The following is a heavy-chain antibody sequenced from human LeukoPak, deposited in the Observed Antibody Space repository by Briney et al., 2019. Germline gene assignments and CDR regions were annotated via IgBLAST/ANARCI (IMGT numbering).Heavy chain of an antibody. CDR1: GFTFSSYN. CDR3: ARGRRYYDSSGYYLY. CDR2: ISSSRSTI. J-gene: IGHJ4*02. Sequence: GGSLRLSCAASGFTFSSYNMNWVRQAPGKGLEWVSSISSSRSTIYYADSVKGRFTISRDNAKNSLYLQINSLRAEDTAVYYCARGRRYYDSSGYYLYWGQGTLVTVSS. D-gene: IGHD3-22*01. V-gene: IGHV3-48*01.